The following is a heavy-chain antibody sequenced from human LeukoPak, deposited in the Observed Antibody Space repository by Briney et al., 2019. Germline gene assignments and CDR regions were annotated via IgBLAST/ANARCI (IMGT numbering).Heavy chain of an antibody. CDR2: IKQDGSEK. J-gene: IGHJ4*02. CDR1: GFIFSDYD. V-gene: IGHV3-7*01. Sequence: GGSLRLSCTASGFIFSDYDMEWVRQAPGKGLEWVANIKQDGSEKYYVDSVKGRFTISRDNAKNSLYLQMNSLRAEDTAVYYCARTPDSGPEDYWGQGTLVTVSS. CDR3: ARTPDSGPEDY. D-gene: IGHD1-26*01.